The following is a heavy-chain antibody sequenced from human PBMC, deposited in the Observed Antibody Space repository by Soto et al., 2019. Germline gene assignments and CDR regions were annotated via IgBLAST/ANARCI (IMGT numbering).Heavy chain of an antibody. CDR1: GASTVSHYH. Sequence: LSLTCSVSGASTVSHYHWTWIRQPPGQGLECMGYIYKSGTTYYNPSFESRLAISLDTSKSHFSLTVTSVTAADTAVYFCARGRYCLTGRCFPNWFDSRGQG. CDR3: ARGRYCLTGRCFPNWFDS. CDR2: IYKSGTT. V-gene: IGHV4-30-4*08. D-gene: IGHD2-15*01. J-gene: IGHJ5*02.